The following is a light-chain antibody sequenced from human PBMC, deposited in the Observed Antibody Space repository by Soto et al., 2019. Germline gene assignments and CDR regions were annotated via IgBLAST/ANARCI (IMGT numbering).Light chain of an antibody. CDR2: EVN. CDR3: YSYAGRSTSV. CDR1: SSDVGGYNY. V-gene: IGLV2-8*01. Sequence: QSVLTQPPSASGSPGQSVTISCTGTSSDVGGYNYVSWYQQHPGKVPKLMVYEVNKRPSGVPDRFSGSKSGNTASLTVSGLQAEDEADYYCYSYAGRSTSVFGGGTKLTVL. J-gene: IGLJ2*01.